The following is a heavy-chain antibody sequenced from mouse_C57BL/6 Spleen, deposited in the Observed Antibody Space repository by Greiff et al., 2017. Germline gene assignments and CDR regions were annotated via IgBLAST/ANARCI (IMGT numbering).Heavy chain of an antibody. V-gene: IGHV1-66*01. CDR3: ARDRGAMDY. J-gene: IGHJ4*01. D-gene: IGHD3-2*01. CDR2: IYPGSGNT. Sequence: VEPGASVKISCKASGYSFTSYYIHWVKQRPGQGLEWIGWIYPGSGNTKYNEKFKSKATLTADTSSSTAYMQLSSLTSEDSAVYYCARDRGAMDYWGQGTSVTVSS. CDR1: GYSFTSYY.